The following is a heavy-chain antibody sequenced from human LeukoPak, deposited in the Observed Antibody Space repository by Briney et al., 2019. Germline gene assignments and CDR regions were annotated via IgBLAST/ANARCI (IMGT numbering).Heavy chain of an antibody. CDR3: AKDSGTTIYYYYMDV. Sequence: GGSLRLSCAASGFTFSNYGMHWVRQAPGKGLEWVSAISGSGGSTYYADSVKGRFTISRDNSKNTLYLQMNSLRAEDTAVYYCAKDSGTTIYYYYMDVWGKGTTVTVSS. V-gene: IGHV3-23*01. D-gene: IGHD1-7*01. CDR1: GFTFSNYG. CDR2: ISGSGGST. J-gene: IGHJ6*03.